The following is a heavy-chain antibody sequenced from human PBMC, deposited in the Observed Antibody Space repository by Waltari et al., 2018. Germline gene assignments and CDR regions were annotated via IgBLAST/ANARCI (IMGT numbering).Heavy chain of an antibody. J-gene: IGHJ4*02. Sequence: QVQLVQSGAEVKKPGASVKVSCKASGYTFTGYYMHWVRQAPGQGLEWMGRINPNSGGTNYAQKFQGRVTMTRDTSISTAYMELSRLRSDDTAVYYCARDPITPSGYSSSSDDYWGQGTLVTVSS. CDR1: GYTFTGYY. D-gene: IGHD6-6*01. V-gene: IGHV1-2*06. CDR2: INPNSGGT. CDR3: ARDPITPSGYSSSSDDY.